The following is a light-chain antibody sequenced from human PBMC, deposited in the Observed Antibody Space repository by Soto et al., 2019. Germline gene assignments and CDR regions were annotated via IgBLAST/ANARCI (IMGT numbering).Light chain of an antibody. CDR2: NSY. J-gene: IGLJ1*01. CDR3: EAWDASLNGYV. Sequence: QSVLTQPPSASGTPGQRVTISCSGSSSNIGSKTVNWYQQLPGTVPKLLIYNSYQRPSGVPDRFSGSKSGTSASLAISGLQSEEEADYYCEAWDASLNGYVVGTGTNGTVL. CDR1: SSNIGSKT. V-gene: IGLV1-44*01.